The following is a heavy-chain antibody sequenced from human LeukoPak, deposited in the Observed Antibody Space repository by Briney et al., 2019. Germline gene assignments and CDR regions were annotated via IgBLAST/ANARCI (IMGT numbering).Heavy chain of an antibody. J-gene: IGHJ5*02. CDR2: IRYDGSNK. Sequence: PGGSLRLSCAASGFTFSSYGMHWVRQAPGKGLEWVAFIRYDGSNKYYADSVKGRFTISRDNSKNTLYLQMNSLRAEDTAVYYCAKDSFSHCSSTSCYTFNWFDPWGQGTLVTVPS. CDR1: GFTFSSYG. CDR3: AKDSFSHCSSTSCYTFNWFDP. D-gene: IGHD2-2*02. V-gene: IGHV3-30*02.